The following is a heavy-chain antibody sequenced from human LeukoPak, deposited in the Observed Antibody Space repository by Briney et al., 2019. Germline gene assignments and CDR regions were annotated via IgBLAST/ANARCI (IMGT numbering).Heavy chain of an antibody. CDR1: GFTYDDFG. CDR3: AKDYYLYHFDY. Sequence: GGSLRLSCAASGFTYDDFGMSWVRQVPGKGLEWVAGINWSGESIHYADSVQGRFTISRDNAKNSLFLQMNSLRAEDTAVYYCAKDYYLYHFDYWGQGTLVTVSS. V-gene: IGHV3-20*04. D-gene: IGHD3-10*01. CDR2: INWSGESI. J-gene: IGHJ4*02.